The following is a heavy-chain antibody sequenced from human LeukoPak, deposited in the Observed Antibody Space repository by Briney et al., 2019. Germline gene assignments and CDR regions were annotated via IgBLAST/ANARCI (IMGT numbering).Heavy chain of an antibody. V-gene: IGHV3-30-3*01. CDR1: GFTFSSYA. D-gene: IGHD3-10*01. CDR3: AREPGSERYGMDV. J-gene: IGHJ6*02. CDR2: ISYDESNK. Sequence: GRSLRLSCAASGFTFSSYAMHWVRQAPGKGLEWVAVISYDESNKYYADSVKGRFTISRDNSKNTLYLQMNSLRAEDTAVYYCAREPGSERYGMDVWGQGTTVTVSS.